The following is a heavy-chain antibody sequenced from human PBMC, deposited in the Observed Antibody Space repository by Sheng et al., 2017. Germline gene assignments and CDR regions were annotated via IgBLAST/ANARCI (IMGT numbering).Heavy chain of an antibody. V-gene: IGHV4-59*12. CDR1: GGSIINDY. CDR3: ARVAAAGVKFDY. Sequence: QVQLQESGPRLVKPSETLSLTCTVSGGSIINDYWSWIRQPPGKGLEWIGYMYYSGSTNYNPSLKSRVTISADMSKNQFSLKLSSVTAADTAVYYCARVAAAGVKFDYWGQGTLVTVSS. CDR2: MYYSGST. D-gene: IGHD6-13*01. J-gene: IGHJ4*02.